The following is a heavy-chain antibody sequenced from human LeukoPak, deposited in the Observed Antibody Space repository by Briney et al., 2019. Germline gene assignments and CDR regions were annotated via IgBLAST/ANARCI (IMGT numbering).Heavy chain of an antibody. D-gene: IGHD3-22*01. J-gene: IGHJ3*02. V-gene: IGHV4-38-2*02. CDR2: IHHGGNT. CDR3: VRWLGKGFDM. CDR1: TYSISSNSY. Sequence: PSETLSLTCSVSTYSISSNSYWGWIRQSPGKGLEWIGSIHHGGNTYYNPSLKSRVTMSIDTSNNQFSLEMSSVTAADPAVYYCVRWLGKGFDMWGQGTLVTVSS.